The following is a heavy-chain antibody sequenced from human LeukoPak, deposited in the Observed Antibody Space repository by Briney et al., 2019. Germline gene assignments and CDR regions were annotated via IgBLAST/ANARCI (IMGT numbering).Heavy chain of an antibody. Sequence: ASVKVSCKASGYTFTGYYMHWVRQAPGQGLEWMGWINPNSGGTNYAQKFQGRVTMTRDTSISTAYMELSSVTAADTAVYYCARASYSYDSSGWVPFDYWGQGTLVTVSS. D-gene: IGHD3-22*01. J-gene: IGHJ4*02. CDR2: INPNSGGT. CDR3: ARASYSYDSSGWVPFDY. CDR1: GYTFTGYY. V-gene: IGHV1-2*02.